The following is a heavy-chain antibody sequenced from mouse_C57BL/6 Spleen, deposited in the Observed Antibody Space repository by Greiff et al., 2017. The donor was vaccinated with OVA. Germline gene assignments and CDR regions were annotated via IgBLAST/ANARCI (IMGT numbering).Heavy chain of an antibody. V-gene: IGHV1-81*01. CDR3: ARRDSNYGYFDV. J-gene: IGHJ1*03. D-gene: IGHD2-5*01. CDR2: IYPRSGNT. Sequence: VQLQQSGAELARPGASVKLSCKASGYTFTSYGISWVKQRTGQGLEWIGEIYPRSGNTYYNEKFKGKATLTADKSSSTAYMELRSLTSEDSAVYFCARRDSNYGYFDVWGTGTTVTVSS. CDR1: GYTFTSYG.